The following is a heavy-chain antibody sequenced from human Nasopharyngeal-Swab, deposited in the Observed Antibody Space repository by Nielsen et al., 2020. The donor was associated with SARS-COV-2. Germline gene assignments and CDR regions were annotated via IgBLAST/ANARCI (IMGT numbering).Heavy chain of an antibody. D-gene: IGHD3-3*01. J-gene: IGHJ6*03. V-gene: IGHV3-7*05. CDR3: AREKDFWGGSHYFYMDV. Sequence: GGSLRLSCAASGFTFSIYWMTWVRQVPGRGLEWVSNMNEDGSEKNYVDSVKGRFTISRDNAKNLLYLQMNSLRAEDTAVYYCAREKDFWGGSHYFYMDVWGKGTTVTVSS. CDR1: GFTFSIYW. CDR2: MNEDGSEK.